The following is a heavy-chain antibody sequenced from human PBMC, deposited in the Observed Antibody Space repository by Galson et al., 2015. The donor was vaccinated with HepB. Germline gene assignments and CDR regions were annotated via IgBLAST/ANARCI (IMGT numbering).Heavy chain of an antibody. CDR2: ISWNSGKV. J-gene: IGHJ4*02. D-gene: IGHD1-26*01. CDR3: ARDLSIVGASTVLPDY. Sequence: SLRLSCAASGFNFDDYAMYWVRQAPGKGLEWVSGISWNSGKVAYADSVRGRFTIFRDNAKNSLYLQMNSLRAEDTAVYYCARDLSIVGASTVLPDYWGQGTLVTVSS. CDR1: GFNFDDYA. V-gene: IGHV3-9*01.